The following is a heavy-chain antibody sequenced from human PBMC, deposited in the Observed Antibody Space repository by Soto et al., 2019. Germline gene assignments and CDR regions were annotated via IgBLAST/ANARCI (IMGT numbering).Heavy chain of an antibody. CDR1: GFTVSSNY. V-gene: IGHV3-53*04. J-gene: IGHJ6*04. Sequence: EVQLVESGGGLVQPGGSLRLSCAASGFTVSSNYMSWVRQAPGKGLEWVSVIYSDGSTYYADSVKGRFTISRHNSKNTLYLQMNSLRAEDTAVYYCARDPYYDGSGYVASNGMDVWGRGTKVTVSS. CDR2: IYSDGST. D-gene: IGHD3-22*01. CDR3: ARDPYYDGSGYVASNGMDV.